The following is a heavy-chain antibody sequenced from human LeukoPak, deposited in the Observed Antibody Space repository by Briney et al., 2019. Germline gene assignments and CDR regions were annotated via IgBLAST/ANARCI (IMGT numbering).Heavy chain of an antibody. CDR1: GFTFSTYE. Sequence: GGSLRLSCAASGFTFSTYEMHWVRQAPGKGLEWVAVISNDGRNKDYADSVKGRFTISRDNSKNTLYVQMNSLRAEDTAVYYCARGRDCSSISCYNAFDIWGQGTMVTVS. V-gene: IGHV3-30*01. CDR2: ISNDGRNK. J-gene: IGHJ3*02. CDR3: ARGRDCSSISCYNAFDI. D-gene: IGHD2-2*01.